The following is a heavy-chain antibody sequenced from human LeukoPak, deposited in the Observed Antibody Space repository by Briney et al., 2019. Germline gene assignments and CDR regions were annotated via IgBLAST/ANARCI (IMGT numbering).Heavy chain of an antibody. Sequence: GGSLRLSCAASGFTFSSYWMHWVRQAPGRGPVWVSGIKPDGTYTHYADSVKGRFTISRDDAKNTLYLQMNSLRVEDTAVYYCANYWFPWGPGTLVTVSS. J-gene: IGHJ5*02. V-gene: IGHV3-74*01. D-gene: IGHD2-8*02. CDR3: ANYWFP. CDR1: GFTFSSYW. CDR2: IKPDGTYT.